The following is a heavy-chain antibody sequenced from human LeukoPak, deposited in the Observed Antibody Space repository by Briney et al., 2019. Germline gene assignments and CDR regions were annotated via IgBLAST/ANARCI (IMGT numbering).Heavy chain of an antibody. D-gene: IGHD3-3*01. V-gene: IGHV3-74*01. J-gene: IGHJ4*02. CDR1: GFTFSNYW. Sequence: AGSLTLSCAASGFTFSNYWMHWIRQPAGKGRVWVGLSKNNARATNTADSVKGQFTISKNNAKNTLYFQMNGLRVGATAVYLCVTGCLESGHNFDYWGQGALVTVSS. CDR3: VTGCLESGHNFDY. CDR2: SKNNARAT.